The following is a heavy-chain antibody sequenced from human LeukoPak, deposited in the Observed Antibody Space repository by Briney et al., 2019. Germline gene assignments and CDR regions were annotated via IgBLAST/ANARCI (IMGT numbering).Heavy chain of an antibody. CDR1: GGSISSYY. CDR2: IHYTGST. V-gene: IGHV4-59*01. J-gene: IGHJ5*02. CDR3: ARGGYYGSGNDFRFDP. D-gene: IGHD3-10*01. Sequence: PSETLSLTCTVSGGSISSYYWSWIRQSPGKGLECIGYIHYTGSTNYNPSLKSRVTISVETSKNQFSLKLKSVTAADTAVYYCARGGYYGSGNDFRFDPWGQGTLSPSPQ.